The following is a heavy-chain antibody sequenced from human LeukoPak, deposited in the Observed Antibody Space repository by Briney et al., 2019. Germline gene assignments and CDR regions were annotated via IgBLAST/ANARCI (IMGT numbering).Heavy chain of an antibody. V-gene: IGHV4-59*01. D-gene: IGHD3-3*01. CDR1: GGSISSYY. Sequence: SETLSLTCTVSGGSISSYYWSGIPQPPGKGLEWSGCIFYSGNTKYNPSRKSRVSISVDTSKKAFPLKQSSVTAADTAVYYCARGIRDYDFWSGYYTDDAFDICGQGTNVTVSS. CDR3: ARGIRDYDFWSGYYTDDAFDI. J-gene: IGHJ3*02. CDR2: IFYSGNT.